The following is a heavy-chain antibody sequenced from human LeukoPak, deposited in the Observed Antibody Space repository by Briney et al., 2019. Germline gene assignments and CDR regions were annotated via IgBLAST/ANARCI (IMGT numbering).Heavy chain of an antibody. D-gene: IGHD1-1*01. V-gene: IGHV1-2*06. CDR2: INPNSGGT. CDR3: ARVSGTYDY. Sequence: ASVKVSCKASGYTFTGYYMHWVRQAPGQGLERMGRINPNSGGTNYAQKFQGRVTMTRDTSISTAYMELSGLRSDDTAVYYCARVSGTYDYWGQGTLVTVSA. CDR1: GYTFTGYY. J-gene: IGHJ4*02.